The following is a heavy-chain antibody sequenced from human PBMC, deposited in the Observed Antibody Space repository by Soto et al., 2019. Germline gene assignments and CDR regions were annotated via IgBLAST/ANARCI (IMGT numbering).Heavy chain of an antibody. J-gene: IGHJ6*02. V-gene: IGHV1-18*01. CDR1: GYTFIRYG. Sequence: QVQLVQSAGEMKKPGASVQVSCKASGYTFIRYGITWVRQAPGQGFEWMGWISPYDDSTIYAQKLHGRVTTTADTSSTIVNLTLRSLKVDDTAVYYCARGDYYDNNRVQLRHYGLDVWGQGTSVIFSS. D-gene: IGHD3-16*01. CDR2: ISPYDDST. CDR3: ARGDYYDNNRVQLRHYGLDV.